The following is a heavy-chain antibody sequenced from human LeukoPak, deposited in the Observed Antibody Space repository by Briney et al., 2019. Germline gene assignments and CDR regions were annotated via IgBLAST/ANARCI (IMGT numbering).Heavy chain of an antibody. CDR1: GFTFSDYY. Sequence: GGFLRLSCAASGFTFSDYYMSWLRQAPGKGLEWVSYISSSSSYTNYADSVKGRFTISRDNAKNSLYLQMNSLRAENTAVYYCAREVRYSSSWYPDWGQGTLVTVSS. CDR3: AREVRYSSSWYPD. V-gene: IGHV3-11*06. D-gene: IGHD6-13*01. J-gene: IGHJ4*02. CDR2: ISSSSSYT.